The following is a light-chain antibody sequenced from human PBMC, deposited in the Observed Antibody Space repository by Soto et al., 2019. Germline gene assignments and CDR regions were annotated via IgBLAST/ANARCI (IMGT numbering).Light chain of an antibody. CDR1: QDIINL. V-gene: IGKV1-33*01. J-gene: IGKJ4*01. CDR2: DAT. CDR3: QQYDSLPLT. Sequence: DIQMTQSPSSLSASVGDRVTITCQAGQDIINLISWYQQKPGRAPNLLIYDATNLESGVPSRFSGSGYGTDFTLTISSLQSEDIGTYYCQQYDSLPLTFGGGTKVEIK.